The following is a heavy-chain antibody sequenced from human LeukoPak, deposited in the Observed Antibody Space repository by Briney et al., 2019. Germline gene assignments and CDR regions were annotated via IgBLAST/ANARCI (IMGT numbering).Heavy chain of an antibody. J-gene: IGHJ4*02. V-gene: IGHV1-46*01. CDR3: ARDWGSLTWIYDY. Sequence: ASVKVSCKASGYTFTSCYIHWVRQAPGQGLEWMGIINPSDGSTSYEQKFQGRVTMTRDTSTSTVYMELSSLRPEDTAVHYCARDWGSLTWIYDYWGQGTLVTVSS. D-gene: IGHD3-16*01. CDR1: GYTFTSCY. CDR2: INPSDGST.